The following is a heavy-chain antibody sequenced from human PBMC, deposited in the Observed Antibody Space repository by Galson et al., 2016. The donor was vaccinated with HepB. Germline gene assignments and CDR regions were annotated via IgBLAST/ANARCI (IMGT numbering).Heavy chain of an antibody. CDR1: GFTVSTNY. V-gene: IGHV3-53*01. CDR2: IYSGGST. Sequence: SLRLSCAVSGFTVSTNYMTWVRQAPGKGLEWVSLIYSGGSTSYADSVKGRLTISRDNSKNTLYLQMNSLRAEDTAVYYCARRYITGITGPYWGQGTLVTVSS. CDR3: ARRYITGITGPY. D-gene: IGHD1-7*01. J-gene: IGHJ4*02.